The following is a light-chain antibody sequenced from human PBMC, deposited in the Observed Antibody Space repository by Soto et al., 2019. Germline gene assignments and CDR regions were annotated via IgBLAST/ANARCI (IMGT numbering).Light chain of an antibody. J-gene: IGKJ1*01. CDR1: QGISSY. Sequence: IQLTQSPSSLSSSVGDRVTITCRASQGISSYLAWYQQKPGKAPKLLIYKASSLESGVPSRFSGSGSGTEFTLTISSLQPDDFATYYCQQYNSYPWTFGQGTKVDIK. CDR3: QQYNSYPWT. CDR2: KAS. V-gene: IGKV1-5*03.